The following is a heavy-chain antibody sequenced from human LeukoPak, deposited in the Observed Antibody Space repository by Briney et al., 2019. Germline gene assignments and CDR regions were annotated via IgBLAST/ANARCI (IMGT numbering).Heavy chain of an antibody. CDR3: ARRGYCSSTSCLPLDY. CDR2: IYPGDSDT. J-gene: IGHJ4*02. V-gene: IGHV5-51*01. D-gene: IGHD2-2*03. Sequence: GESLKISCKGSGYSFTSYWIGWVRQMPGKGLEWMGIIYPGDSDTRYSPSFQGQVTISADKSISTAYLQWNSLKASDTAMYYCARRGYCSSTSCLPLDYWGQGTLVTVSS. CDR1: GYSFTSYW.